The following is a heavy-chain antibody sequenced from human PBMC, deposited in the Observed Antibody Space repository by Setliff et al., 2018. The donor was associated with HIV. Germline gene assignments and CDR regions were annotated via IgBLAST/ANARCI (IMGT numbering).Heavy chain of an antibody. Sequence: GGSLRLSCAASGFTFNNYGMAWVRQTPGKGLEWVAHIWLDGIHKHYADSVKGRFTISRDNFNNTPYLHMNSLRAEDTALYFCAKYGTLNSEYINYFDCWGQGALVTRLL. D-gene: IGHD1-26*01. J-gene: IGHJ4*02. V-gene: IGHV3-33*06. CDR2: IWLDGIHK. CDR1: GFTFNNYG. CDR3: AKYGTLNSEYINYFDC.